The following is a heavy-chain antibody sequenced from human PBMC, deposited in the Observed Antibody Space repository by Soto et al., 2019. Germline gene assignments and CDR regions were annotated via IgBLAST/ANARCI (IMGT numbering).Heavy chain of an antibody. CDR1: GGSVSSGSYY. V-gene: IGHV4-61*01. J-gene: IGHJ4*02. CDR3: ARAALGYYIDY. D-gene: IGHD3-16*01. Sequence: SETLSLTCTVSGGSVSSGSYYWSWIRQPPGKGLEWIGYIYYSGSTNYNPSLKSRVTISVDTSKNQFSLKLSSVTAADTAVYYCARAALGYYIDYWGQGTLVTVSS. CDR2: IYYSGST.